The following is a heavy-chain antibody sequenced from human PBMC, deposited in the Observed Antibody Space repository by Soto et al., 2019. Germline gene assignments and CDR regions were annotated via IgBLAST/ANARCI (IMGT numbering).Heavy chain of an antibody. J-gene: IGHJ5*02. Sequence: QVQLVQSGAEVKKPGSSVKVSCKASGGTFSSYTISWVRQAPGQGLEWMGRIIPILGIANYAKKVQGRVTITADKSTSTAYMELSSLRSEDTAVYYCARGQAGQYNWFDPWGQGTLVTVSS. V-gene: IGHV1-69*02. CDR2: IIPILGIA. D-gene: IGHD6-19*01. CDR1: GGTFSSYT. CDR3: ARGQAGQYNWFDP.